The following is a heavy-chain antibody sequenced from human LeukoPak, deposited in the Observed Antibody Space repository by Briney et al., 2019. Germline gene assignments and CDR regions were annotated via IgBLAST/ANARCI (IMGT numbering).Heavy chain of an antibody. Sequence: ASVKVSCKAPGYTFTGYYMHWVRQAPGHGLEWMGWINPNSGGTNYAQKFQGRVTMTRDTSISTAYMELSRLRSDDTAVYYCARDSAVPAAIPEYFQHWGQGTLVTVSS. D-gene: IGHD2-2*01. V-gene: IGHV1-2*02. J-gene: IGHJ1*01. CDR1: GYTFTGYY. CDR3: ARDSAVPAAIPEYFQH. CDR2: INPNSGGT.